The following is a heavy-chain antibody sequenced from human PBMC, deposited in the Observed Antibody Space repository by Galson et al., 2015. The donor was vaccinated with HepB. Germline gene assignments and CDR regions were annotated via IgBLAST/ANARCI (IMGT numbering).Heavy chain of an antibody. CDR2: ISYDGSSK. D-gene: IGHD3-10*01. Sequence: SLRLSCAASGFTFSSYGMHWVRQAPGKGLEWVAVISYDGSSKYYADSVKGRFTISRDNSKNTLYLQMNSLRSEDTAVYYCASGWFGELSPPPPYYYGMDVWGQGTTVTVSS. CDR3: ASGWFGELSPPPPYYYGMDV. CDR1: GFTFSSYG. J-gene: IGHJ6*02. V-gene: IGHV3-30*03.